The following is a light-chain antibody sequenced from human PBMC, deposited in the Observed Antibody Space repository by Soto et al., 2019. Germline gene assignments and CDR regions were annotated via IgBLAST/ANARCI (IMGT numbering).Light chain of an antibody. CDR3: QQYGYSPIT. Sequence: DIQMTQSPSSLSASVGDRVTITCRASQYIYNYLSWYHQKPGKAPKLLIYDASSLQSGVPPRFSGSGSGTDFTLTISRLEPEDFAVYYCQQYGYSPITFGQGTRLEIK. V-gene: IGKV1-39*01. CDR2: DAS. J-gene: IGKJ5*01. CDR1: QYIYNY.